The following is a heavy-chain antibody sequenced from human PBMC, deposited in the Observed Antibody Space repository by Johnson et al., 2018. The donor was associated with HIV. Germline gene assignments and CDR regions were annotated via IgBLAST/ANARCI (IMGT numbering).Heavy chain of an antibody. V-gene: IGHV3-74*01. Sequence: VQLVESGGGVVQPGRSLRLSCAVSGFTFSGYWVYWFRQAPGKGLVWVSRINPDGSSTDYADSVKGRFTISRDNAKNTLYLQMNSLRAGDTAVYFCSKEVIWGQGTMVTVSS. J-gene: IGHJ3*02. CDR2: INPDGSST. CDR1: GFTFSGYW. CDR3: SKEVI.